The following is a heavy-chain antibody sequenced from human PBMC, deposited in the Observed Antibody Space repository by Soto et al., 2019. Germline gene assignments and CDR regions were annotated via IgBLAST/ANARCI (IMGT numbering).Heavy chain of an antibody. CDR2: IDHRGST. Sequence: QVQLQQWGAGLLKPSETLSLTCAVSSGSFSAYYWSWIRQPPGKGLEWIGEIDHRGSTNYNPSLKSRVTMSVDTSKNQFSLKLSSVTAGDTAVYYCWSYYYDSSEGFDIWGQGTMVTVSS. J-gene: IGHJ3*02. V-gene: IGHV4-34*01. CDR3: WSYYYDSSEGFDI. CDR1: SGSFSAYY. D-gene: IGHD3-22*01.